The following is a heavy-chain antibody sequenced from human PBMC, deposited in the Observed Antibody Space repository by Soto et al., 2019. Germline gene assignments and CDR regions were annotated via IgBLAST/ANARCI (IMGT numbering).Heavy chain of an antibody. CDR1: GGTFLSYD. CDR2: IIPIFGTA. J-gene: IGHJ3*02. Sequence: SVRLSCTASGGTFLSYDMSWLRHAPGQGLEWMGGIIPIFGTANYAQKFQGRVTITADESTSTAYMELSSLRSEDTAVYYCASTLVRDGYNTAVDIWGQGTMVTVS. D-gene: IGHD5-12*01. CDR3: ASTLVRDGYNTAVDI. V-gene: IGHV1-69*13.